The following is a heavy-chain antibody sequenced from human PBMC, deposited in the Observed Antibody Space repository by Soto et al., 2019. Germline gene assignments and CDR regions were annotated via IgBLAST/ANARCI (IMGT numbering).Heavy chain of an antibody. CDR2: ISYDGNNK. D-gene: IGHD2-21*02. CDR1: GFTFSGHG. Sequence: GGSLRLSCAASGFTFSGHGMHWVRQAPGKGLEWVALISYDGNNKYYADSVKGRFTISRDNSKNTLFLQMNSLRAEDTAVYYCAKAHLACCGRDCYPGALWGQGTLVTVSS. CDR3: AKAHLACCGRDCYPGAL. V-gene: IGHV3-30*18. J-gene: IGHJ4*02.